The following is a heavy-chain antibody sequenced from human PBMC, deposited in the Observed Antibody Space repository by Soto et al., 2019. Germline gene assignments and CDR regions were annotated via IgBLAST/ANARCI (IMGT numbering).Heavy chain of an antibody. Sequence: QVQLQESGPGLVKPSETLSLTCTVSGGSISSYYWSWIRQPPGKGLEWIGYIYYSGSTNYNPSLKSRVTISVDTSKNQFSLKLSSVTAADTAVYYCARDYRLPIAVAGADDYYYYYYGMDVWGQGTTVTVSS. CDR1: GGSISSYY. CDR3: ARDYRLPIAVAGADDYYYYYYGMDV. D-gene: IGHD6-19*01. V-gene: IGHV4-59*01. J-gene: IGHJ6*02. CDR2: IYYSGST.